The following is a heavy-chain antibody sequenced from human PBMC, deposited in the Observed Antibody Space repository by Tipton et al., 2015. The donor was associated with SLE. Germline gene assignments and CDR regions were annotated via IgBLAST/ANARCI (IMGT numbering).Heavy chain of an antibody. CDR3: ARKKMKSDAFDI. Sequence: TLSLTCAVSGYSISNTNWWGWFRQPPGKGLEWIGYLYYTGNTNYNPSLESRVTMSVDTSKNQFSLKLSSVTAFDTAVYYCARKKMKSDAFDIWGQGTMVTVPS. CDR2: LYYTGNT. CDR1: GYSISNTNW. J-gene: IGHJ3*02. V-gene: IGHV4-28*06.